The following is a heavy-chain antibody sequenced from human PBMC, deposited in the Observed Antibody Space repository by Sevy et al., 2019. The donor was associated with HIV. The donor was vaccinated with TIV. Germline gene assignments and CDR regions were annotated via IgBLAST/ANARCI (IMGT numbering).Heavy chain of an antibody. J-gene: IGHJ6*02. V-gene: IGHV3-73*01. CDR2: IRSKANSYAT. CDR1: GFTFSGSA. D-gene: IGHD2-15*01. CDR3: TRQPSLAYCSGGSCYVLISGMDV. Sequence: GGSLRLSCAASGFTFSGSAMHWVRQASGKGLEWVGRIRSKANSYATAYAASVKGRFTISGDDSKNTAYLQMNGLKTEDTAVYYCTRQPSLAYCSGGSCYVLISGMDVWGQGTTVTVSS.